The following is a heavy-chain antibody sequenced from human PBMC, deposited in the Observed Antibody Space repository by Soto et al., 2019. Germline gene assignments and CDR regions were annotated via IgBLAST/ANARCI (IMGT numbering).Heavy chain of an antibody. Sequence: SETLSLTCTVSGASISSGDYYWSWIRQSPGKGLEWIAYMDYSGSTYYNPSLKSRVTMSVDTSKNQFSLRLSSVTAADTAIYYCATRITVFGLLIPPFDPWGQGTQVTVSS. CDR3: ATRITVFGLLIPPFDP. J-gene: IGHJ5*02. CDR2: MDYSGST. D-gene: IGHD3-3*01. CDR1: GASISSGDYY. V-gene: IGHV4-30-4*02.